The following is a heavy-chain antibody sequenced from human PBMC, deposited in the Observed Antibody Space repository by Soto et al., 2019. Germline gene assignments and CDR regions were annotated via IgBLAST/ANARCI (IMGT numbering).Heavy chain of an antibody. CDR1: GFTFSSYA. CDR3: ARHWTDWESHRVGWLFDP. D-gene: IGHD3-16*02. CDR2: ISYDGSNK. Sequence: GGSLRLSCAASGFTFSSYAMHWVRQAPGKGLEWVAVISYDGSNKYYADSVKGRFTISRDNSKNTLYLQMNSLRAEDTAVYYCARHWTDWESHRVGWLFDPWGQGTLVTVSS. J-gene: IGHJ5*02. V-gene: IGHV3-30-3*01.